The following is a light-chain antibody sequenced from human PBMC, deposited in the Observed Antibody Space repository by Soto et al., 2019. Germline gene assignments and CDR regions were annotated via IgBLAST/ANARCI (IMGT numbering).Light chain of an antibody. Sequence: AIRMTQSPSSLSASTGDRVTITCRASQSISSYLAWYQQKPGKAPKLLIYAASTLQSGVPSRFSGSGSGTDFPLTISCLQSEDFATYYCQQYYSYPLTFGPGTKVDIK. CDR3: QQYYSYPLT. V-gene: IGKV1-8*01. J-gene: IGKJ3*01. CDR1: QSISSY. CDR2: AAS.